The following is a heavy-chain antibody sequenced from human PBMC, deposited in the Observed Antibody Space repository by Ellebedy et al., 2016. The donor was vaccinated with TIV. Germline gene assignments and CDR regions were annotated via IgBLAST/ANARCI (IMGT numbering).Heavy chain of an antibody. CDR3: ARDGLVVALDY. CDR1: GFTFSSYT. D-gene: IGHD5-12*01. Sequence: GESLKISCAASGFTFSSYTMTWLRQPPGKGLEWVSYISSSSSTIYYADSVKGRFTISRDNAKNSLYLQMNSMRAEDTAVYYCARDGLVVALDYWGQGTLVTVSS. CDR2: ISSSSSTI. J-gene: IGHJ4*02. V-gene: IGHV3-48*01.